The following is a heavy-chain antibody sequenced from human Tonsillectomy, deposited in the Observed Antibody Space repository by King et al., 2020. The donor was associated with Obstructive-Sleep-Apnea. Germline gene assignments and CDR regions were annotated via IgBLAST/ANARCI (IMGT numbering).Heavy chain of an antibody. CDR3: ARDSPGYCSGGSCYSGSYYYGMDV. V-gene: IGHV4-31*03. CDR2: IYYSGST. CDR1: GGSISSGGYY. Sequence: QLQESGPGLAKPSQTLSLTCTVSGGSISSGGYYWSWIRQHPGKGLEWIGYIYYSGSTYYNPSLKSRVTISVDTSKNQFSLKLSSVTAADTAVYYCARDSPGYCSGGSCYSGSYYYGMDVWGQGTTVTVSS. J-gene: IGHJ6*02. D-gene: IGHD2-15*01.